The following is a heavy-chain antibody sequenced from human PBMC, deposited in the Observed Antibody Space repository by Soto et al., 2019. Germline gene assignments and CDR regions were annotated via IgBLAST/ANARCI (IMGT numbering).Heavy chain of an antibody. V-gene: IGHV5-51*01. CDR3: ARLGEWNYYYYYMDV. J-gene: IGHJ6*03. Sequence: GESLKISCKGSGYSFTSYLIGWVRQMPGKGLEWMGIIYPGDSDTRYSPSFQGQVTISADKSISTAYLQWSSLKASDTAMYYCARLGEWNYYYYYMDVWGKGTTVTVSS. CDR1: GYSFTSYL. CDR2: IYPGDSDT. D-gene: IGHD3-3*01.